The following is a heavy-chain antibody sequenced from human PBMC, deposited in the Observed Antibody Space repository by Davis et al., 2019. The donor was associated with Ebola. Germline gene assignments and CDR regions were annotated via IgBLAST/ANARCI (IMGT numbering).Heavy chain of an antibody. V-gene: IGHV4-59*08. CDR3: ARLREYVSSWYGTYYYYMDV. J-gene: IGHJ6*03. Sequence: SETLSLTCTVSGDSISPYYWNWIRQPPGKGLEWIGYIYHSGSTYYNPSLKSRVTISVDTSKNQFSLKLSSVTAADTAVYYCARLREYVSSWYGTYYYYMDVWGKGTTVTVSS. D-gene: IGHD6-13*01. CDR1: GDSISPYY. CDR2: IYHSGST.